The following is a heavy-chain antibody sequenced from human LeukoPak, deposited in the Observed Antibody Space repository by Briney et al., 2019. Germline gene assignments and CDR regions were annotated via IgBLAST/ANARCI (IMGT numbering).Heavy chain of an antibody. CDR3: ARDFVGSSSD. V-gene: IGHV3-30*02. J-gene: IGHJ4*02. CDR2: IRYDGSNK. D-gene: IGHD6-6*01. CDR1: EFTFSSYG. Sequence: GGSLRLSCAASEFTFSSYGMHWVRQAPGKGLEWVAFIRYDGSNKYYADSVKGRFTISRDNAKNSLYLQMNSLRAEDTAVYYCARDFVGSSSDWGQGTLVTVSS.